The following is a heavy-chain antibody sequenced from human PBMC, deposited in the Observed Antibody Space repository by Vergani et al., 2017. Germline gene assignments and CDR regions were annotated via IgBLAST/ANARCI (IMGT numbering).Heavy chain of an antibody. D-gene: IGHD3-16*02. V-gene: IGHV3-21*01. CDR1: GFTFSSYS. Sequence: EVQLVESGGGLVKPGGSLRLSCAASGFTFSSYSMNWVRQAPGKGLEWVSSISSSSSYIYYADSVKGRFTISRDNAKNSLYLQMNSLRAEDTAVYYCARSSHGMLYVGDYYYMDVWGKGTTVTVSS. J-gene: IGHJ6*03. CDR3: ARSSHGMLYVGDYYYMDV. CDR2: ISSSSSYI.